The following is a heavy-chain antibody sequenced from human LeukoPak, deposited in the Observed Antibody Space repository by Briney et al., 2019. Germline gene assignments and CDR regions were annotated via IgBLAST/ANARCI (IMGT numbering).Heavy chain of an antibody. V-gene: IGHV1-2*02. CDR3: AREGNGLLSKDFDH. J-gene: IGHJ4*02. D-gene: IGHD2/OR15-2a*01. CDR2: IGPHSSAT. CDR1: GFTFTDYY. Sequence: ALMKVSCKSSGFTFTDYYIHWVRQAPGQGLEWMGYIGPHSSATSSPQEFQGRVTMTRDTSMSTAYMELTRLTSDDTAVYYCAREGNGLLSKDFDHWGQGTLVTVSS.